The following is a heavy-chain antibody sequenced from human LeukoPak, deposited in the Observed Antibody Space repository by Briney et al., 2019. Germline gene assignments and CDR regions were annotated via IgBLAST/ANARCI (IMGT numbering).Heavy chain of an antibody. CDR2: IRSKAYGGTT. CDR1: GFTFGDYA. V-gene: IGHV3-49*03. D-gene: IGHD6-13*01. J-gene: IGHJ4*02. CDR3: TSQIPYSSSWTDFDY. Sequence: GGSLRLSCTASGFTFGDYAMSWFRQAPGKGLEWVGFIRSKAYGGTTEYAASVKGRFTISRDDSKSIAYLQMNSLKTEDTAVYYCTSQIPYSSSWTDFDYWGQGTLVTVSS.